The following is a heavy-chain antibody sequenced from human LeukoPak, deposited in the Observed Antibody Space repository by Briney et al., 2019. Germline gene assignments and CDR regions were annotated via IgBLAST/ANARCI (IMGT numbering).Heavy chain of an antibody. J-gene: IGHJ4*02. Sequence: PGGSLRLSCAVSGITLSNYGVSWVRQAPGKGLEWVAGLSGSGGGTNYADSVQGRFTISRDNPKNTLYLQMNSLKAEDTAVYFCAKRGVVIRVFLVGFHKEAYYFDYWGQGTLVTVSS. CDR2: LSGSGGGT. V-gene: IGHV3-23*01. CDR1: GITLSNYG. CDR3: AKRGVVIRVFLVGFHKEAYYFDY. D-gene: IGHD3-10*01.